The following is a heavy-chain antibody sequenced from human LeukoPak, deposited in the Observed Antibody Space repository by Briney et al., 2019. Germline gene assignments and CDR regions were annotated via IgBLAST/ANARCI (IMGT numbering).Heavy chain of an antibody. CDR2: IYYSGST. Sequence: SQTLSLTCTVSGGSISSGDYYWSWFRQPPGKGLEWIGYIYYSGSTYYNPSLKSRVTISVDTSKNQFSLKLSSVTAADTAVYYCAGVLGTMVRGVIIPYYFDYWGQGTLVTVSS. V-gene: IGHV4-30-4*01. D-gene: IGHD3-10*01. CDR1: GGSISSGDYY. J-gene: IGHJ4*02. CDR3: AGVLGTMVRGVIIPYYFDY.